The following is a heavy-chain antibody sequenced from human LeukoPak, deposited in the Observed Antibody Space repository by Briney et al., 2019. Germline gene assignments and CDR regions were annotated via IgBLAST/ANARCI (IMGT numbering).Heavy chain of an antibody. D-gene: IGHD4-23*01. CDR2: IYYSGST. CDR1: GGSISSYY. CDR3: ARHESGGNFFDY. Sequence: SETLSLTCTVSGGSISSYYWSWIRQPPGKGLEWIGYIYYSGSTYYNPSLKSRVTISIDTSKNQFSLKLSSVTAADTAVYYCARHESGGNFFDYWGQGTLVTVSS. J-gene: IGHJ4*02. V-gene: IGHV4-59*08.